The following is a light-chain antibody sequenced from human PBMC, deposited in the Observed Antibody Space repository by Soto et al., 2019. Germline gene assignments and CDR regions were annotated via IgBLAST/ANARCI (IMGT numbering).Light chain of an antibody. V-gene: IGKV1-39*01. CDR3: QQSYSTTV. Sequence: DIQMTQSPSSLSASVGDRVTITCRACQSISRYLNCYQQKPGKAPKLLIYAASSLQSGVPSRFSGSGSGTDFTRTISNLPPEDFETYYCQQSYSTTVFGQGTKLEIK. J-gene: IGKJ2*01. CDR2: AAS. CDR1: QSISRY.